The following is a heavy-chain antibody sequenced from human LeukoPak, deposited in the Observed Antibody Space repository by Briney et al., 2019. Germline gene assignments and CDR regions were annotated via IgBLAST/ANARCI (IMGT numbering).Heavy chain of an antibody. CDR2: TSGSGGST. CDR1: GSTFSSYA. CDR3: AKDSATPYFDY. J-gene: IGHJ4*02. V-gene: IGHV3-23*01. D-gene: IGHD2-15*01. Sequence: PGGSLRLSCAASGSTFSSYAMSWVRQAPGEGLEWVSATSGSGGSTYYADSVQGRFTISRDNSKNTLYLQMNSLRAEDTAVYYCAKDSATPYFDYWGQGTLVTVSS.